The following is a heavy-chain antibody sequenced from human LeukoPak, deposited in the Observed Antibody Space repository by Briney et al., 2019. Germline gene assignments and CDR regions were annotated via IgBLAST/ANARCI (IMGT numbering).Heavy chain of an antibody. D-gene: IGHD3-22*01. CDR1: GFTFSSYG. V-gene: IGHV3-30*02. CDR2: IRFDGSNK. J-gene: IGHJ3*02. CDR3: ARDNYDSSGPDAFDI. Sequence: GGSLRLSCAASGFTFSSYGMHWVRQAPGKGLEWVAFIRFDGSNKYYADSVKGRFTISRDNSKNTLYLQMNSLRAEDTAVYYCARDNYDSSGPDAFDIWGQGTMVTVSS.